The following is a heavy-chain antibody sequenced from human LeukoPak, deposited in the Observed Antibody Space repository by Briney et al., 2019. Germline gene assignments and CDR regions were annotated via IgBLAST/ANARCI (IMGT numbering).Heavy chain of an antibody. D-gene: IGHD3-22*01. CDR1: GFTFSNYA. V-gene: IGHV3-23*01. J-gene: IGHJ4*02. Sequence: GGSLRLSCAASGFTFSNYAMSWVRQAPGKGLEWVSGISGGGGSTYCADSVKGRFTISRDNSKNTLYLQMNSLRVEDTAVYYCAKDLRSYYFDSSGFYYGVAHFDYWGQGTLVTVSS. CDR2: ISGGGGST. CDR3: AKDLRSYYFDSSGFYYGVAHFDY.